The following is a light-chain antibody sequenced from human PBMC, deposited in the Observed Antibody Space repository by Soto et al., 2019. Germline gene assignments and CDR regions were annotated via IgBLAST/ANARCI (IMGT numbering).Light chain of an antibody. CDR2: GAS. J-gene: IGKJ1*01. V-gene: IGKV3-20*01. CDR1: QSVSSNY. Sequence: EIVLTQSPGTLSLSPGERVTLSCRASQSVSSNYLAWYQQKPGQAPRLLIYGASSRATGIPDRFSGSGSGTDFTLTISRLEPEDFAVYYCQQYDSSPWTFGQGTKVEIK. CDR3: QQYDSSPWT.